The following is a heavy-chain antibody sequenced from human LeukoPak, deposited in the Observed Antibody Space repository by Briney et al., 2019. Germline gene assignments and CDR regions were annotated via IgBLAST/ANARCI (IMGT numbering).Heavy chain of an antibody. CDR1: GGSISSGDYY. D-gene: IGHD2-2*01. V-gene: IGHV4-30-4*01. CDR2: IYYSGST. J-gene: IGHJ5*02. Sequence: PSETLSLTCTVSGGSISSGDYYWSWIRQPPGKGLEWIGYIYYSGSTYYNPSLKSRVTISVDTSKNQFSLKLSSVTAADTAVYYCARGIGVVPVLNWFDPWGQGTLVTVSS. CDR3: ARGIGVVPVLNWFDP.